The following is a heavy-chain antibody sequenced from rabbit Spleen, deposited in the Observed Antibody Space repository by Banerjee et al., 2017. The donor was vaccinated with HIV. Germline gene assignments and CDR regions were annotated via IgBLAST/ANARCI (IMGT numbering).Heavy chain of an antibody. CDR2: IANGDGST. CDR3: ARDLDCVIGWKFGW. V-gene: IGHV1S43*01. D-gene: IGHD1-1*01. J-gene: IGHJ4*01. CDR1: GIDLSSYYY. Sequence: QSLEESGGGLVKPGGTLTLTCKASGIDLSSYYYMCWVRQAPGKGLEWIACIANGDGSTYYASWAKGRFTISRSTSLNTVTLQMTSLTAAATATYFCARDLDCVIGWKFGWWGPGTLVTVS.